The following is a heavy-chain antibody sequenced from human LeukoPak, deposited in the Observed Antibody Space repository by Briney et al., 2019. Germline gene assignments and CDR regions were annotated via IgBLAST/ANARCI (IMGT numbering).Heavy chain of an antibody. J-gene: IGHJ4*02. CDR3: ARPSLAYCGGDCYSPKYYFDY. V-gene: IGHV3-7*03. D-gene: IGHD2-21*02. CDR2: IKQDGSEK. CDR1: GFTFSSYW. Sequence: PGGSLRLSCAASGFTFSSYWMSWVRQAPGKGLEWVANIKQDGSEKYYVDSVKGRFTISRDNAKNSLYLQMNSLRAEDTAVYYCARPSLAYCGGDCYSPKYYFDYWGQGTLVTVSS.